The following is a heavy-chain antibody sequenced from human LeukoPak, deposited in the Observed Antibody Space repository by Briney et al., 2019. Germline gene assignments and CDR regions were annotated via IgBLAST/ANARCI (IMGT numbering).Heavy chain of an antibody. CDR3: AMNQNYYDSSGSYDY. J-gene: IGHJ4*02. D-gene: IGHD3-22*01. V-gene: IGHV3-74*01. Sequence: GGSLRLSCAASGFTFSSYWMHWVRQAPGKGLAWVSRINSDGSSTSYADSVKGRFTISRDNAKNTLYLQMNSLRAEDTAVYYCAMNQNYYDSSGSYDYWGQGTLVTVSS. CDR2: INSDGSST. CDR1: GFTFSSYW.